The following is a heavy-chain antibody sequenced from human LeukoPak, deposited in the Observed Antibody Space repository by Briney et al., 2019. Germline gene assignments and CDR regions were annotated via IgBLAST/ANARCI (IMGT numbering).Heavy chain of an antibody. CDR1: GGSISSYY. Sequence: SETLSLTCTVSGGSISSYYWNWIRQPPGKGLEWIGYMYTTGSTNYNPSLKSRVTILVDTSKNQFSLKLSSVTAADTAVYYCARLAYSRSYFGWFDPWGQGTLVTVSS. D-gene: IGHD1-26*01. J-gene: IGHJ5*02. CDR3: ARLAYSRSYFGWFDP. V-gene: IGHV4-4*09. CDR2: MYTTGST.